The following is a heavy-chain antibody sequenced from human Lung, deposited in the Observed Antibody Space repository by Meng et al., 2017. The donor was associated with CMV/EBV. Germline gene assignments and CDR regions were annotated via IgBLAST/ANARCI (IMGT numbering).Heavy chain of an antibody. V-gene: IGHV2-5*02. D-gene: IGHD1-14*01. Sequence: QTTFKHSDPTLGKPTHTPTLTFSFSWFSLSTSEVGVGWIRQPPGKALEWLAVIYWDDDKRYSPSLKSRLTITKDTSKNQVVLTLTNMDPVDTATYYCALFTGSWFDPWGQGTLVTVSS. CDR2: IYWDDDK. CDR3: ALFTGSWFDP. J-gene: IGHJ5*02. CDR1: WFSLSTSEVG.